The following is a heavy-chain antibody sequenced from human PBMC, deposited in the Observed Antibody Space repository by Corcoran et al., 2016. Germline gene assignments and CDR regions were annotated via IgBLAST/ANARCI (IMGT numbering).Heavy chain of an antibody. Sequence: QVQLVQSGAEVKKHGASVKVSCKASGYTFTSYGISWVRQAPGQGLEWMGWISAYNGNTNYAQKLQGRVTMTTDTSTSTAYMELRSLRSDDPAVYYWARDTWKTPGIAAAGDRGVFDYWGQGTLVTVSS. CDR3: ARDTWKTPGIAAAGDRGVFDY. CDR2: ISAYNGNT. V-gene: IGHV1-18*01. J-gene: IGHJ4*02. D-gene: IGHD6-13*01. CDR1: GYTFTSYG.